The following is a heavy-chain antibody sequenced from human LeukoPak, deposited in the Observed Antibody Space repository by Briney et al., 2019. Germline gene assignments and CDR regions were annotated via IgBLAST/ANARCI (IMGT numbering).Heavy chain of an antibody. D-gene: IGHD2-15*01. CDR2: IYSGGIT. CDR1: GGSIGSTGSF. CDR3: WLEKVVAAYFDS. J-gene: IGHJ4*02. V-gene: IGHV4-39*07. Sequence: MPSETLSLTCSVSGGSIGSTGSFWGWIRQPPGKGLEWIGSIYSGGITYYNPSLKSRVSISEDTSKNQFSLKMTSMTAADTAIYYCWLEKVVAAYFDSWGQGTLVTVSS.